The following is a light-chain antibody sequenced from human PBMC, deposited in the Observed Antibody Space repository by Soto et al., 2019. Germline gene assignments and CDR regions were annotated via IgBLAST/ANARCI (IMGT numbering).Light chain of an antibody. Sequence: IQSTQSPTTLPASVGDRVTLTCRASESISNWLAWYQQRPGTAPKLLIYHASILETAVPSRFSGNGSGTEFTLTISSLQPGDFATYYCQQYRTYSFGQGSRVEIK. CDR1: ESISNW. J-gene: IGKJ1*01. CDR2: HAS. CDR3: QQYRTYS. V-gene: IGKV1-5*01.